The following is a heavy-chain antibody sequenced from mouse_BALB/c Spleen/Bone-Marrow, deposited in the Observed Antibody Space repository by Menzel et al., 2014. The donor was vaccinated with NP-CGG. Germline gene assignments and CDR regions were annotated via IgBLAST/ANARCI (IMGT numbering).Heavy chain of an antibody. V-gene: IGHV1-67*01. CDR1: GYTFTDYA. D-gene: IGHD1-1*01. J-gene: IGHJ4*01. CDR2: ISTYSGNT. CDR3: ARSYYGNYYAMDY. Sequence: VKVVESGPELVRPGVSVKISCKGSGYTFTDYAMHWVKRSHAKSLEWIGVISTYSGNTNYNQKFKGKATMTVDKSSSTAYMELARLTSEDSAIYYCARSYYGNYYAMDYWGQGTSVTVSS.